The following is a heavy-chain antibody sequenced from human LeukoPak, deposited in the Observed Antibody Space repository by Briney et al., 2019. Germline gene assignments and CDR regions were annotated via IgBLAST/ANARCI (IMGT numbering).Heavy chain of an antibody. CDR2: INTYNGNT. CDR3: ARNSHGYGSGWQQFNFDY. CDR1: GYTFTNYG. Sequence: ASVKVSCKASGYTFTNYGITWVRQAPGQGLEWMGWINTYNGNTNYAQRLQGRVTMTTDTSTSTAYMELRGLRSDDTAIYYCARNSHGYGSGWQQFNFDYWGQGTLVTVS. D-gene: IGHD6-19*01. V-gene: IGHV1-18*01. J-gene: IGHJ4*02.